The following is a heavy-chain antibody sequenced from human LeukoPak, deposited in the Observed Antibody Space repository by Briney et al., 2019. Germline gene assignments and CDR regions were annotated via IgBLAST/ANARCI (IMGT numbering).Heavy chain of an antibody. CDR3: AREATRDYYDSSGYFDY. D-gene: IGHD3-22*01. V-gene: IGHV1-18*04. Sequence: ASVKVSCKASGYTFTGYYMHWVRQAPGQGLEWMGWISAYNGNTNYAQKLQGRVTMTTDTSTSTAYMELRSLRSDDTAVYYCAREATRDYYDSSGYFDYWGQGTLVTVSS. J-gene: IGHJ4*02. CDR1: GYTFTGYY. CDR2: ISAYNGNT.